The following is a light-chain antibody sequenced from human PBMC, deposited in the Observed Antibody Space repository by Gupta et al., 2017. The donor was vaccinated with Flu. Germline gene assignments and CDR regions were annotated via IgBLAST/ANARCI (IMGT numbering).Light chain of an antibody. V-gene: IGKV3-15*01. CDR2: GAS. CDR3: QHGYNWVIT. Sequence: EMVMTQSPATLSVSPGDRATLSCRASQTVSSSLAWYQQRPGQAPRLLIYGASIRATGIPARFSGSGSGTEFTLTISSLKSEDFAVYYCQHGYNWVITFGEGTRLEIK. CDR1: QTVSSS. J-gene: IGKJ5*01.